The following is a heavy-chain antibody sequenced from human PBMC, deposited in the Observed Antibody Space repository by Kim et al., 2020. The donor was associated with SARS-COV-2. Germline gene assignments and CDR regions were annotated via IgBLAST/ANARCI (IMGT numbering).Heavy chain of an antibody. V-gene: IGHV3-64D*09. CDR1: GFTFSSYA. D-gene: IGHD6-13*01. J-gene: IGHJ4*02. Sequence: GGSLRLSCSASGFTFSSYAMHWVRQAPGKGLEYVSAISSNGGSTYYADSVKGRFTISRDNSKNTLYLQMSSLRAEDTAVYYCVKDRVAAAGLTDPRTNFDYWGQGTLVTVSS. CDR2: ISSNGGST. CDR3: VKDRVAAAGLTDPRTNFDY.